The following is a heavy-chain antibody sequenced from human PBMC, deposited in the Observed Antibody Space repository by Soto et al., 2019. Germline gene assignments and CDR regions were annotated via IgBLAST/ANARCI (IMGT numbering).Heavy chain of an antibody. Sequence: EVQLLESGGGLVQPGGSLRLSCAASGFTFSSYAISWVRQAPGKGLEWVSAISGSGGSTYYADSVKGRFTISRDNSKNTLYLQMNSLRAEDTAVYFCAKDPMITFGGVIVAEYFQHWGQGTLVTVSS. CDR3: AKDPMITFGGVIVAEYFQH. D-gene: IGHD3-16*02. CDR2: ISGSGGST. V-gene: IGHV3-23*01. CDR1: GFTFSSYA. J-gene: IGHJ1*01.